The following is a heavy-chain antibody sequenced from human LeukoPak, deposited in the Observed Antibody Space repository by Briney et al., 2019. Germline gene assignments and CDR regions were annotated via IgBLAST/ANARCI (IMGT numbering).Heavy chain of an antibody. Sequence: PSETLSLTCTVSGGSISNGSYYWSWIRQPAGKGLEWIGRIYTSGSTNYNPSLKSRVTISVDTSKNQFSLKLSSVTAADTAVYYCASDKDPTAAGSNFDYWGQGTLVTVSS. V-gene: IGHV4-61*02. J-gene: IGHJ4*02. D-gene: IGHD6-13*01. CDR2: IYTSGST. CDR3: ASDKDPTAAGSNFDY. CDR1: GGSISNGSYY.